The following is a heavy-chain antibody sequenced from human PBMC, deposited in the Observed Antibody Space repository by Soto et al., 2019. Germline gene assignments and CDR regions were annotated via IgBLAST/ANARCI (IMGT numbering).Heavy chain of an antibody. CDR3: ARAGYSSGWYDYYMDV. CDR2: INPNSGGT. Sequence: ASVKVSCKASGYTFTGYYMHWVRQAPGQGLEWMGWINPNSGGTNYAQKFQGWVTMTRDTSISTAYMELSRLRSDDTAVYYCARAGYSSGWYDYYMDVWGKGTTVTVS. J-gene: IGHJ6*03. D-gene: IGHD6-19*01. CDR1: GYTFTGYY. V-gene: IGHV1-2*04.